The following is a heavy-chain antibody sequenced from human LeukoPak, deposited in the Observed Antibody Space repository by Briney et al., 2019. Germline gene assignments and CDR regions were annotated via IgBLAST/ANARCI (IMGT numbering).Heavy chain of an antibody. CDR2: ISSSSSYI. CDR1: GFTFSSYS. J-gene: IGHJ4*02. Sequence: GGSLRLSCAASGFTFSSYSMNWVRQAPGKGLEWVSSISSSSSYIYYADSVKGRFTISRDNAKNSLYLQMNGLRAEDTAVYYCARSPLRYFDWYFDYWGQGTLVTVSS. D-gene: IGHD3-9*01. V-gene: IGHV3-21*01. CDR3: ARSPLRYFDWYFDY.